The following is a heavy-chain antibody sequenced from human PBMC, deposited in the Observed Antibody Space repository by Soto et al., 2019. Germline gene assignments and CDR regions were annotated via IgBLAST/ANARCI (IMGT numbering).Heavy chain of an antibody. V-gene: IGHV1-2*04. Sequence: ASVKVSCKASGYTFTGYYMHWVRQAPGQGLEWMGWINPNSGGTNYAQKFQGWVTMTRDTSISTAYMELSRLRSDDTAVYYCARDLIEYCSSTSCVPFSYGMDVWGQGTTVTVSS. CDR3: ARDLIEYCSSTSCVPFSYGMDV. J-gene: IGHJ6*02. CDR2: INPNSGGT. CDR1: GYTFTGYY. D-gene: IGHD2-2*01.